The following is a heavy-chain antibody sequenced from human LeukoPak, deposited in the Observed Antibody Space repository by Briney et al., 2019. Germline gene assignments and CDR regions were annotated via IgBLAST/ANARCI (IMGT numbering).Heavy chain of an antibody. CDR3: ARDGKFGEYNWFDP. V-gene: IGHV3-53*01. J-gene: IGHJ5*02. Sequence: GGSLRLSCAASGFTVGSNYMSWVRQAPGKGLEWVSVIYSGGSTYYADSVKGRFTISRDNSKNTLYLQMNSLRAEDTAVYYCARDGKFGEYNWFDPWGQGTLVTVSS. CDR2: IYSGGST. D-gene: IGHD3-10*01. CDR1: GFTVGSNY.